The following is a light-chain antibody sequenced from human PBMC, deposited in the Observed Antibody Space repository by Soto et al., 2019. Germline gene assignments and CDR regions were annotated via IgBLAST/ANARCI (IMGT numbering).Light chain of an antibody. CDR2: DVN. V-gene: IGLV2-14*01. CDR1: SSDVGGYNY. Sequence: HSVLTQPASVSGFPGQSITISCTGTSSDVGGYNYVSWYQQHPGKAPKLMIYDVNNRPSGVSDRFSGSKSGNTASLTISGLQAEDEADYFCSSYTSSNTLYVLGAGTKVTVL. J-gene: IGLJ1*01. CDR3: SSYTSSNTLYV.